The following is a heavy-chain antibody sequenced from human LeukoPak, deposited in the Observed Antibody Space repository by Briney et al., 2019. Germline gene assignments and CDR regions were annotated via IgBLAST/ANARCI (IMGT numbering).Heavy chain of an antibody. V-gene: IGHV4-59*01. D-gene: IGHD3-10*01. CDR3: ARMDYGSGSYFRYYFDY. J-gene: IGHJ4*02. CDR2: IYYSGST. Sequence: SETLSLTCTVSGGSISSYYWSWIRRPPGKGLEWIGYIYYSGSTNYNPSLKSRVTISVDTSKNQFSLKLSSVTAADTAVYYCARMDYGSGSYFRYYFDYWGQGTLVTVSS. CDR1: GGSISSYY.